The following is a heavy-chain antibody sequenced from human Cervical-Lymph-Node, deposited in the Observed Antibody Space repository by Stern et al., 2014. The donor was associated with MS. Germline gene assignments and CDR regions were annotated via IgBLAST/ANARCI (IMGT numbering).Heavy chain of an antibody. CDR3: ARHVQGFDY. CDR2: IYPDDSDT. CDR1: GYSFTIYY. Sequence: EVQLVQSGAEVKKPGESLKVSCTLSGYSFTIYYIAWVRQMPGKGLEGIGTIYPDDSDTTYSPSFQAQFTISAYKSITTASLQWSSLRASDTAMYDCARHVQGFDYWGQGTLVTVSS. J-gene: IGHJ4*02. V-gene: IGHV5-51*01.